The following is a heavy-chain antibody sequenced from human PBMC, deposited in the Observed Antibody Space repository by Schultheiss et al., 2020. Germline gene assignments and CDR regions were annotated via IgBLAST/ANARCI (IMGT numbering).Heavy chain of an antibody. D-gene: IGHD5-12*01. CDR1: GYTFTGYY. Sequence: ASVKVSCKASGYTFTGYYMHWVRQAPGQGLEWMAIISPSGGGTTYAQKFQGRITVTRDTSTSTVYMELSRLRSDDTAVYYCVLQRGYSGYDSFDYWGQGTLVNGYS. V-gene: IGHV1-46*01. CDR2: ISPSGGGT. J-gene: IGHJ4*02. CDR3: VLQRGYSGYDSFDY.